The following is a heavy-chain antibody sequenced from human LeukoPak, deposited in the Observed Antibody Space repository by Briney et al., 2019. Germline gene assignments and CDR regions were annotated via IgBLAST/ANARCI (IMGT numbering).Heavy chain of an antibody. CDR3: ARGDVWSGYYGYYGMDV. CDR2: INHSGST. D-gene: IGHD3-3*01. CDR1: GGSFSGYY. J-gene: IGHJ6*02. V-gene: IGHV4-34*01. Sequence: SETLSLTCAVYGGSFSGYYWSWIRQPPGKGPEWIGEINHSGSTNYNPSLKSRVTISVDTSKNQFSLKLSSVTAADTAVYYCARGDVWSGYYGYYGMDVWGQGTTVTVSS.